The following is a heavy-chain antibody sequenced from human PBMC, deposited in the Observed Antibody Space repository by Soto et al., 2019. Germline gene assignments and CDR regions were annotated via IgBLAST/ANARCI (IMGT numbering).Heavy chain of an antibody. Sequence: EVQLLESGGGLVQPGGSLTLSCVASGFTFSNYAMSWVRQAPGKGLEWVSLIGGNGGTTNYADSVKGRFTISRDNSKKTVYLQMNSLRADDTAVYYCAKGRPNTMFGVDTLFDYWGRGTLVTVSS. V-gene: IGHV3-23*01. CDR1: GFTFSNYA. CDR2: IGGNGGTT. D-gene: IGHD3-3*01. CDR3: AKGRPNTMFGVDTLFDY. J-gene: IGHJ4*02.